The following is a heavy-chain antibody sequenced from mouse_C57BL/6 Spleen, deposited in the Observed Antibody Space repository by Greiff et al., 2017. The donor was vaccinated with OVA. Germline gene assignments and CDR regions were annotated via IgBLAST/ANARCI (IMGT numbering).Heavy chain of an antibody. Sequence: QVQLQQPGTELVKPGASVKLSCKASGYTFTSYWMHWVKQRPGQGLEWIGRIYPGDGDTNYNGKFKGKATLTADKSSSTAYMQLSSLTSEDSAVYFCARRGSYDYSWFAYWGQGTLVTVSA. CDR2: IYPGDGDT. CDR3: ARRGSYDYSWFAY. V-gene: IGHV1-53*01. D-gene: IGHD2-4*01. CDR1: GYTFTSYW. J-gene: IGHJ3*01.